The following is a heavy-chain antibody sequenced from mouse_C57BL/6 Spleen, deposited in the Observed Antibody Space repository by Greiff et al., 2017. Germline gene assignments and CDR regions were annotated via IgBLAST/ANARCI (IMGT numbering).Heavy chain of an antibody. V-gene: IGHV2-2*01. CDR3: ARPRDYAMDY. J-gene: IGHJ4*01. Sequence: LHLQQPGPGLVQPSQSLSITCTVSGFSLTSYGVHWVRQSPGKGLEWLGVIWSAGSTDHNAAFISRLSISKYNSKSQVFFKMNSLQDDDTAIYYCARPRDYAMDYWGQGTSVTVSS. CDR2: IWSAGST. CDR1: GFSLTSYG. D-gene: IGHD3-1*01.